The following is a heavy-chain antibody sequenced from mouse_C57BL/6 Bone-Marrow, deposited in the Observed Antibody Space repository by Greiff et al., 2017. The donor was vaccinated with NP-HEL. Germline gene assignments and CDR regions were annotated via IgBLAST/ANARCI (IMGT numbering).Heavy chain of an antibody. Sequence: VQLQQPGAELVRPGSSVKLSCKASGYTFTSYWMPWVKQRPIQGLEWIGNIDPSDSETHYNQKFKDKATLTVDKSSSTAYMQLSSLTSEDSAVYYCARRGFTTVVDWYFDVWGTGTTVTVSS. D-gene: IGHD1-1*01. J-gene: IGHJ1*03. CDR2: IDPSDSET. V-gene: IGHV1-52*01. CDR3: ARRGFTTVVDWYFDV. CDR1: GYTFTSYW.